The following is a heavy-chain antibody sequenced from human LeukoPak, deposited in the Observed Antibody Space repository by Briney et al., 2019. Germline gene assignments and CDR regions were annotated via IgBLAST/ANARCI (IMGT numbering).Heavy chain of an antibody. CDR3: AKDRCSSSNCHEAFEI. Sequence: PGGSLRLSCAVSGFTFSRYGMHWVRQAPGKGVEWVAFIWYDGKNDQEDADSVKGRFTISRDNSKNTLYLQMNSLRPEDTAMYYCAKDRCSSSNCHEAFEIWGQGTLVTVSS. D-gene: IGHD2-2*01. J-gene: IGHJ3*02. CDR1: GFTFSRYG. V-gene: IGHV3-30*02. CDR2: IWYDGKNDQ.